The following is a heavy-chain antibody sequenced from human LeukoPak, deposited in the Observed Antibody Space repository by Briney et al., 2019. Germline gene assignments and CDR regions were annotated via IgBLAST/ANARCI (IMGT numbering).Heavy chain of an antibody. V-gene: IGHV3-21*04. J-gene: IGHJ4*02. CDR3: AKDISPDFWSGSNFDY. CDR2: MSSSSSFI. D-gene: IGHD3-3*01. CDR1: GFTFRIYS. Sequence: GGSLRLSCVASGFTFRIYSMNWVRQAPGKGLEWVASMSSSSSFITYADSIKGRFTISRDNAKNSLYLQMNSLRAEDMALYYCAKDISPDFWSGSNFDYWGQGTLVTVSS.